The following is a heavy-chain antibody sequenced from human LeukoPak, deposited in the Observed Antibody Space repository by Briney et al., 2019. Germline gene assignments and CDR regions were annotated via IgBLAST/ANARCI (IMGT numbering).Heavy chain of an antibody. CDR3: AKDNRNDFEQNWFDP. Sequence: GGSLRLSCAASGFTFSSYAMHWVRQAPGKGLEWVAVISYDGSNKYYADSVKGRFTISRDNSKNTLYLQMNSLRAEDTAVYYCAKDNRNDFEQNWFDPWGQGTLVTVSS. CDR2: ISYDGSNK. CDR1: GFTFSSYA. V-gene: IGHV3-30*04. D-gene: IGHD3-3*01. J-gene: IGHJ5*02.